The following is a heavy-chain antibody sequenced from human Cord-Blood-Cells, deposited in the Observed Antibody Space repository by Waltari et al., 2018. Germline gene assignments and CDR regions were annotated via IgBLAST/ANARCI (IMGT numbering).Heavy chain of an antibody. Sequence: EVQLVESGGGLVKPGGSLRLSCAASGFTFSSYSMNWVRQAPGKGLEWVSSISSSSSYIYYADSGKGRFTISRDNAKNSLYLQMNSLRAEDTAVYYCARASSSSWYFDYWGQGTLVTVSS. CDR3: ARASSSSWYFDY. CDR2: ISSSSSYI. D-gene: IGHD6-13*01. V-gene: IGHV3-21*01. CDR1: GFTFSSYS. J-gene: IGHJ4*02.